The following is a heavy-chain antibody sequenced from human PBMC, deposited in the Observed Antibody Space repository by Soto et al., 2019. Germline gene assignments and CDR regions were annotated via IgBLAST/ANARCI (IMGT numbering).Heavy chain of an antibody. J-gene: IGHJ4*02. V-gene: IGHV4-30-2*01. CDR2: IYYSGST. CDR1: GGSISSGGYS. D-gene: IGHD6-19*01. Sequence: SETLSLTCAVSGGSISSGGYSWSWIRQPPGKGLEWIGYIYYSGSTYYNTSLKRRVNISVDTSKNQFSLKLSSVTAADTAVYYCARHVASSGWAYFDYWGQGTLVTVSS. CDR3: ARHVASSGWAYFDY.